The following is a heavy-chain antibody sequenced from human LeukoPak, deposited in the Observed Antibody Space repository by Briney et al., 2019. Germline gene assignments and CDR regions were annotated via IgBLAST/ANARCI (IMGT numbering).Heavy chain of an antibody. CDR2: ISGSGGNT. CDR3: AKDEGGYYYGSTCFDY. CDR1: GFTFSSYA. V-gene: IGHV3-23*01. Sequence: PGGSLRLSCTASGFTFSSYAINWVRQAPGKGLEWVSAISGSGGNTYYADSVKGRFTISRDNSKNTLYLQMNSLRAEDTAVYYCAKDEGGYYYGSTCFDYWGQGTLVTVSS. J-gene: IGHJ4*02. D-gene: IGHD3-10*01.